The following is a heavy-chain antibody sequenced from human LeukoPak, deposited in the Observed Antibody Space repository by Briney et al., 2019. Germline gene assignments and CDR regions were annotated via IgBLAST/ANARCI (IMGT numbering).Heavy chain of an antibody. CDR3: ARGHYDVLAASYKWTPDY. CDR1: GGSISSYY. J-gene: IGHJ4*02. V-gene: IGHV3-21*01. CDR2: ITSGGDYI. D-gene: IGHD3-9*01. Sequence: PSETLSLTCTVSGGSISSYYWSWIRQPPGKGLEWVSSITSGGDYIYYADSVKGRFTTSRDNAKNSLSLQLNSLRVEDTAVYYCARGHYDVLAASYKWTPDYWGQGTLVTVSS.